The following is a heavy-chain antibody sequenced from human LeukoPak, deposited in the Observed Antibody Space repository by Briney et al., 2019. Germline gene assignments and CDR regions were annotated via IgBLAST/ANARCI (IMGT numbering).Heavy chain of an antibody. CDR3: ARGGVTDTFHM. J-gene: IGHJ3*02. D-gene: IGHD3-10*01. Sequence: ASVKVSCKASGYTFTSHAVSWVRQAPGQALEWMGWISTYNGNTKYAEMVQGRITMTRDTSTSTAYMELRNLRSDDTAMYYCARGGVTDTFHMWGQGTMVTVSS. CDR2: ISTYNGNT. CDR1: GYTFTSHA. V-gene: IGHV1-18*01.